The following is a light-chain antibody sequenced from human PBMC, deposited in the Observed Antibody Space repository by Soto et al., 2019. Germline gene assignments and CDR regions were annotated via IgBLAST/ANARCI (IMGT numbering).Light chain of an antibody. J-gene: IGKJ2*01. CDR3: QQYNNWPPYT. Sequence: EIVMTQSPATLSVSPGERATLSCRASQRVSSNLAWYQQKPGQAPRLLIYGASTRATGIPARFSGSGSGTDFTLTISSLLSEDFAVYYCQQYNNWPPYTFGQVTKLEIK. CDR2: GAS. V-gene: IGKV3-15*01. CDR1: QRVSSN.